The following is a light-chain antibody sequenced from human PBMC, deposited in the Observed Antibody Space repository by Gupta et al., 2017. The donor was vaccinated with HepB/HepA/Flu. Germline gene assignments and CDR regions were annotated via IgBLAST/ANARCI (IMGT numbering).Light chain of an antibody. CDR3: AAWDDSLNAYV. CDR2: SNN. J-gene: IGLJ1*01. Sequence: QSVLTPPPSASGTPGQRVTISCYGSSSNIGSNTVNWYQQPPGTAPKVLVYSNNQRPSGVPDRLSGSKSGTSASLAISGLQSEDEADYYCAAWDDSLNAYVFGTGTKVTVL. CDR1: SSNIGSNT. V-gene: IGLV1-44*01.